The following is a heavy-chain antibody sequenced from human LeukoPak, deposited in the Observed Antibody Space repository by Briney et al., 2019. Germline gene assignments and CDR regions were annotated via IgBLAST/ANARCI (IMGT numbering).Heavy chain of an antibody. D-gene: IGHD2-2*01. CDR1: GFTFSSYW. V-gene: IGHV3-7*01. CDR2: IKQDGSEK. Sequence: GGSLRLSCAASGFTFSSYWMSWVRQALGKGLEWVANIKQDGSEKYYVDSVKGRFTISRGNAKNSLYLQMNSLRAEDTAVYYCARTPAAMRGWYYYYYMDVWGKGTTVTVSS. CDR3: ARTPAAMRGWYYYYYMDV. J-gene: IGHJ6*03.